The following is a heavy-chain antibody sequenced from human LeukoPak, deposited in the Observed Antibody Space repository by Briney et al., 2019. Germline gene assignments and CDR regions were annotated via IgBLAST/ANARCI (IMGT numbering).Heavy chain of an antibody. CDR3: ARDGDQVLWFGDPVPMDV. V-gene: IGHV3-30*02. J-gene: IGHJ6*02. CDR1: GFTFSSYG. CDR2: IRYDGSNK. D-gene: IGHD3-10*01. Sequence: QPGGSLRLSCAASGFTFSSYGMHWVRQAPGKGLEWVAFIRYDGSNKYYADSVKGRFTISRDNSKNTLYLQMNSLRAEDTAVYYCARDGDQVLWFGDPVPMDVWGQGTTVTVSS.